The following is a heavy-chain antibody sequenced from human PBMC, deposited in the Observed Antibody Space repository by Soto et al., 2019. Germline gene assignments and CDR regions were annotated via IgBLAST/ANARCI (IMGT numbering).Heavy chain of an antibody. D-gene: IGHD6-19*01. V-gene: IGHV3-9*01. Sequence: EVQLVESGGGSVQPGRSLRLSCVASGFTFESYAMHWVRQVPGKGLEWVSGISWNSGSIGYEDSVKGRFTISRDNAQKSLYLEMNSLRVEDTAFYYCVKDILDQWLVSHFEYWGQGALVTVSS. CDR3: VKDILDQWLVSHFEY. J-gene: IGHJ4*02. CDR1: GFTFESYA. CDR2: ISWNSGSI.